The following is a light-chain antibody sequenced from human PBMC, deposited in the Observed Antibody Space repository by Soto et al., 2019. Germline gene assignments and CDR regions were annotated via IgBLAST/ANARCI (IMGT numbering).Light chain of an antibody. CDR2: DAS. V-gene: IGKV1-5*01. J-gene: IGKJ2*01. CDR1: QNINMW. Sequence: DIQMTQSPSTLSASVGDRVTITCRASQNINMWLAWYQQKPGKAPKLLIYDASSLQSGVPSRFGGSGSGTDFTLTITSLLPDDCATYYCQQYNSFSRTFGQGTKVDIK. CDR3: QQYNSFSRT.